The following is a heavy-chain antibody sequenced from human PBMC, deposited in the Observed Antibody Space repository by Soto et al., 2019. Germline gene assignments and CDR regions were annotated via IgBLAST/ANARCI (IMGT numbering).Heavy chain of an antibody. J-gene: IGHJ5*02. CDR2: VSSTGST. Sequence: SETLSLTCTVSGASITQYYWNWIRQSPGKGLEWIVSVSSTGSTVFNPSLTSRVTVSLDTSKNQFSLTLNSVTAADTAVYYCARLSRGRIMTWGQGTLVTVSS. D-gene: IGHD3-16*01. CDR3: ARLSRGRIMT. V-gene: IGHV4-59*01. CDR1: GASITQYY.